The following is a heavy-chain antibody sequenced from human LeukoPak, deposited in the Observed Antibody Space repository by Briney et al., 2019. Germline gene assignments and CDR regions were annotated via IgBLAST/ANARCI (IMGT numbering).Heavy chain of an antibody. J-gene: IGHJ4*02. Sequence: ASVKVSCKASGYTFTNFDINWVRQTTGQGLEWMGWMNPNTGNAGYAQKFQDRVTITWDASIRTAYMDLSSLRSEDTAVYYCARVGYSNSYDYWGQGTLVTVSS. CDR1: GYTFTNFD. CDR2: MNPNTGNA. V-gene: IGHV1-8*03. D-gene: IGHD4-11*01. CDR3: ARVGYSNSYDY.